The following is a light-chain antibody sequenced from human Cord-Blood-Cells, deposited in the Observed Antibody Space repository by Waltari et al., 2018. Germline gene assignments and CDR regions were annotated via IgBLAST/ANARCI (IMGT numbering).Light chain of an antibody. Sequence: QSALTQPASVSGSPGQSITISCTGTSSDVGGYNYVSWYQKHPGKAPKLMIYDVSNRPSGVSNRLSCSKAGNTASLTISGLQAEDEADYYCSSYTSSSTWVFGGGTKLTVL. J-gene: IGLJ3*02. CDR3: SSYTSSSTWV. CDR2: DVS. CDR1: SSDVGGYNY. V-gene: IGLV2-14*01.